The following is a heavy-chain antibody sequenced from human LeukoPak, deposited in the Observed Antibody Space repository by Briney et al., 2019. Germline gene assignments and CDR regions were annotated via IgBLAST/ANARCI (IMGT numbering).Heavy chain of an antibody. D-gene: IGHD3-22*01. V-gene: IGHV3-23*01. J-gene: IGHJ4*02. CDR3: ARAYGYSGYYQLPIDC. CDR2: ITGSGDTT. CDR1: GFTFSTYA. Sequence: GGSLRLSCAASGFTFSTYAMSWVRQAPGKGLEWLSSITGSGDTTDHADSVRGRFVISRDKSKSTLFLHVSSLRVEDTALYYCARAYGYSGYYQLPIDCWGQGTLVTVSS.